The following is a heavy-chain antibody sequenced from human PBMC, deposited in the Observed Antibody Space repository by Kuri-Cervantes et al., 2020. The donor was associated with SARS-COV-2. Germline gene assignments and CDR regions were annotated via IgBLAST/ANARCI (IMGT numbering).Heavy chain of an antibody. D-gene: IGHD1-14*01. J-gene: IGHJ4*02. CDR2: LWEDGSNE. V-gene: IGHV3-33*08. CDR1: GFTFSSYS. CDR3: ARAGYNSGFFDF. Sequence: GESLKISCAASGFTFSSYSMNWVRQAPGKGPEWVAGLWEDGSNEKYADSVKGRFSISRDNSKKMLYLQMNSLRDEDTAVYYCARAGYNSGFFDFWGQGTLVTVSS.